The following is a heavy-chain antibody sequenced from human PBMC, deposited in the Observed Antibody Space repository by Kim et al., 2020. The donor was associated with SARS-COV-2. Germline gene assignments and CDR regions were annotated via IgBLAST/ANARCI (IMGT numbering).Heavy chain of an antibody. V-gene: IGHV1-2*05. Sequence: ASVKVSCKASGYTFTGYYMHWVRQAPGQGLEWMGRINPNSGGTNYAQKFQGRVTMTRVTSISTAYMELSRLRSDDPVVYYCARAGSNYGYGSGYYYYYGMDVWGQGTTVTVSS. CDR3: ARAGSNYGYGSGYYYYYGMDV. CDR2: INPNSGGT. D-gene: IGHD3-10*01. CDR1: GYTFTGYY. J-gene: IGHJ6*02.